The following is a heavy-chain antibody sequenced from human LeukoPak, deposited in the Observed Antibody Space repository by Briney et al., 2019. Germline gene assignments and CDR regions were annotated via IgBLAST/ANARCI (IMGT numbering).Heavy chain of an antibody. D-gene: IGHD2-15*01. J-gene: IGHJ1*01. CDR2: IYYSGST. V-gene: IGHV4-39*01. Sequence: SETLSLTCTVSGGSISSSSYYWGWIRQPPGKGLEWIGSIYYSGSTYYNPSLKSRVTITVDTSKNQFSLKLSSVTAADTAVYYCARLGGYCSGGSCYSRHGKGEYFQHWGQGTLVTVSS. CDR3: ARLGGYCSGGSCYSRHGKGEYFQH. CDR1: GGSISSSSYY.